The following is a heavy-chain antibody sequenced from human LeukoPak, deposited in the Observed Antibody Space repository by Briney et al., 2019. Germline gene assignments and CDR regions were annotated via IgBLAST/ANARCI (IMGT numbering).Heavy chain of an antibody. CDR3: ASGQWYYYMDV. CDR2: ISSSSSTI. D-gene: IGHD6-19*01. CDR1: GFTFSSYS. Sequence: GGSLRLSCAASGFTFSSYSMNWVRQAPGKGLEWVSYISSSSSTIYYADSVKGRFTISRDNAKNSLYLQMNSLRAEDTAVYYCASGQWYYYMDVWGKGTTVTVSS. V-gene: IGHV3-48*01. J-gene: IGHJ6*03.